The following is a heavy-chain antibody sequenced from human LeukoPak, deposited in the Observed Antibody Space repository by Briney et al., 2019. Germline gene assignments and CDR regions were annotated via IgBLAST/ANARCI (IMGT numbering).Heavy chain of an antibody. Sequence: PGGSLRLSCAASGFTFSSYWMSWVRQAPGKGLEWVANIKQDGSEKYYVDSVKGRFTISRDNAKNSLYLQMNSLRAEDTAVYYCARLAATVVTRGDYWGQGTLVTVSS. CDR1: GFTFSSYW. J-gene: IGHJ4*02. D-gene: IGHD4-23*01. CDR2: IKQDGSEK. CDR3: ARLAATVVTRGDY. V-gene: IGHV3-7*01.